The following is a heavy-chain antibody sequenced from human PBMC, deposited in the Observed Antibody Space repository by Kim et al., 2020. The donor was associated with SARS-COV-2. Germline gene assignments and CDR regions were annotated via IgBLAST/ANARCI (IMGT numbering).Heavy chain of an antibody. CDR3: AKPIGLRYGY. J-gene: IGHJ4*02. V-gene: IGHV3-23*01. Sequence: TYTADSVKGRFTISRDKSKNTLYLQMNRLRAEDTAVYYCAKPIGLRYGYWGQGTLVTVSS. CDR2: T. D-gene: IGHD4-17*01.